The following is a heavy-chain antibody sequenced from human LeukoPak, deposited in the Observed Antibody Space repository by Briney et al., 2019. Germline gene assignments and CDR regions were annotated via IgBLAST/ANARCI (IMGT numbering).Heavy chain of an antibody. D-gene: IGHD2-2*01. J-gene: IGHJ4*02. CDR1: GFTFSSYW. CDR3: ARSESLGYCSSTSCPFDY. V-gene: IGHV3-74*01. CDR2: INSDGDST. Sequence: PGGSLRLSCAASGFTFSSYWMHWVRQVPGKGLVWVSRINSDGDSTSYADSVKGRLTISRDNAKNTLYVQMSSLRAEDTAVYYCARSESLGYCSSTSCPFDYWGQGTLVTVSS.